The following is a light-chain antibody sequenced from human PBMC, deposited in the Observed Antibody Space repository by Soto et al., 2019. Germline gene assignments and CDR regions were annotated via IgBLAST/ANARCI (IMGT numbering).Light chain of an antibody. V-gene: IGKV1-39*01. CDR1: QSISNY. CDR2: AAS. CDR3: TQSYSTPRT. Sequence: DIQMTQSPSSLSASVGDRVTITCRASQSISNYLNWYQQKPGKAPKLLMYAASSLQSGVPSRFGGSGSGTDFTLTISSLQPEDFATYYCTQSYSTPRTFGQGTKVEIK. J-gene: IGKJ1*01.